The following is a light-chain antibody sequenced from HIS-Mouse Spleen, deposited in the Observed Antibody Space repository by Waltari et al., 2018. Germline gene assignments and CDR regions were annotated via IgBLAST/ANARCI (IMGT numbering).Light chain of an antibody. CDR2: EDS. CDR3: YSTDSSGNHRV. V-gene: IGLV3-10*01. Sequence: SYELTQPPSVSVSPGQTARITCPGDALPTKYAYWYQQKSGQAPVLVIYEDSKRPSGIPERFSGSSSGRMATLTISGAQVEDEADYYCYSTDSSGNHRVFGGGTKLTVL. J-gene: IGLJ2*01. CDR1: ALPTKY.